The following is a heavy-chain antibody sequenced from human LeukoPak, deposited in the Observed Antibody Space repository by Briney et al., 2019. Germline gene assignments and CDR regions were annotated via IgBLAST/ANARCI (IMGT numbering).Heavy chain of an antibody. CDR1: GYTFTSYD. Sequence: ASVKVSCKASGYTFTSYDINWVRQATGQGLEWMGWMNPNSGNTGYAQKFQGRVTMTRNTSISTAYMELSSLRSEDTAVYYCARVPGDSVGYSYYGMDVWGQGTTVTVSS. J-gene: IGHJ6*02. CDR3: ARVPGDSVGYSYYGMDV. V-gene: IGHV1-8*01. CDR2: MNPNSGNT. D-gene: IGHD1-1*01.